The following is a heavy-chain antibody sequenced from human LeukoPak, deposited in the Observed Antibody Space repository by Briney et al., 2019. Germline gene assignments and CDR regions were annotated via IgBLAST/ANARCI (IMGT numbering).Heavy chain of an antibody. V-gene: IGHV4-34*01. D-gene: IGHD3-10*01. J-gene: IGHJ5*02. CDR2: INHSGST. Sequence: SETLSLTCAVSGGSFSGYYWNWIRQPPGKGLEWIGEINHSGSTNYNPSLKSRVTISVDTSKNQLSLKLSSVTTADTAVYYCARGLAITMVRGVIITGWFDPWGQGTLVTVSS. CDR3: ARGLAITMVRGVIITGWFDP. CDR1: GGSFSGYY.